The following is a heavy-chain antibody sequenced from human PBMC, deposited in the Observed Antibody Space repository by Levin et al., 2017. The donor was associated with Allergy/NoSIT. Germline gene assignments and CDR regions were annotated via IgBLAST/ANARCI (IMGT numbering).Heavy chain of an antibody. CDR1: GFTFSSYG. CDR3: ARGSGEPPYFDY. V-gene: IGHV3-33*01. CDR2: IWFDGSNE. Sequence: SCAASGFTFSSYGMHWVRQAPGKGLEWVASIWFDGSNEDYGDSVKGRLTNSRDDSKNTVFLQMESLRAEDTAVYYCARGSGEPPYFDYWGQGTLVTVSS. J-gene: IGHJ4*02. D-gene: IGHD7-27*01.